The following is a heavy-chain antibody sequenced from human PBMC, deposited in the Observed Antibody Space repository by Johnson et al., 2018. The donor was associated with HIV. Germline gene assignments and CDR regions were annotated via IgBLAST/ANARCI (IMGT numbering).Heavy chain of an antibody. CDR3: ASLGLDLLVKAPLSVVFDAFDI. V-gene: IGHV3-30*03. J-gene: IGHJ3*02. D-gene: IGHD3-16*01. CDR2: ISYDGGNK. Sequence: QVQLVESGGGVVQPGRSLRLSCAASGFTFSSYGMHWVRQAPGKGLEWVAVISYDGGNKYYADSVKGRFTISRDNSKNTLYLQMNSLRAEDTAVYYCASLGLDLLVKAPLSVVFDAFDIWGQGTMVTVSS. CDR1: GFTFSSYG.